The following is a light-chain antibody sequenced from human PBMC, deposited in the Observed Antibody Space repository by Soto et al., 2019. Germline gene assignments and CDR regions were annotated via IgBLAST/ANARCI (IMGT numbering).Light chain of an antibody. CDR3: SSYTDSTNYV. V-gene: IGLV2-14*01. Sequence: QSVLAQPASVSGSPGQSITISCTGTSSDAGTRNFVSWYQQHPGKAPKLMIYQVTNRPSGVSNRFSGSKSGNTASLTISGLQAEDEADYYCSSYTDSTNYVFGTGTKVTVL. CDR2: QVT. J-gene: IGLJ1*01. CDR1: SSDAGTRNF.